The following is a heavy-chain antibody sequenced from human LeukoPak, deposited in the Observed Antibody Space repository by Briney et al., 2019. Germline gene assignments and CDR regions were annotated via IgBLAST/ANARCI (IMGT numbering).Heavy chain of an antibody. CDR2: ISGSGDRS. Sequence: GGSLRLSCAASGFTFTDYAISWVRQAPGKGLEWVSGISGSGDRSYYADSVKGRFTISRVISKSTVYLQMNSLRDEDTAIYYCAKRGHYDKNALRAPFDCWGQGTLVTVSS. V-gene: IGHV3-23*01. CDR3: AKRGHYDKNALRAPFDC. D-gene: IGHD3-22*01. CDR1: GFTFTDYA. J-gene: IGHJ4*02.